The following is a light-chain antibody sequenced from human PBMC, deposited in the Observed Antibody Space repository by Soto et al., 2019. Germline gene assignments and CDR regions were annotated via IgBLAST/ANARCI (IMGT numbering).Light chain of an antibody. Sequence: QSALTQPASVSGSPGQSISMSCTGTSSDVGGYNYVSWYQQHPGKAPKLMIYDVNNRPSDVSDRFSGSKSGNTASLTISGLQAEDEADYYCSSYTSTSTLVFGTGTKVTVL. CDR1: SSDVGGYNY. J-gene: IGLJ1*01. CDR2: DVN. V-gene: IGLV2-14*01. CDR3: SSYTSTSTLV.